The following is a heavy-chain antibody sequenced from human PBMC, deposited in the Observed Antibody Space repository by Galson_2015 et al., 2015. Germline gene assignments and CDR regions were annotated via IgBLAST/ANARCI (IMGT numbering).Heavy chain of an antibody. Sequence: SVKVSCKASGGTFSIFAISWVRQAPGQRLEWMGGLLPIYGTPNYAQKFQGRVTITADESTSTAYMELSSLTSEDTAVFYCATSNADVYCSGGSCYLDSWGREPWSPSPQ. CDR3: ATSNADVYCSGGSCYLDS. CDR1: GGTFSIFA. CDR2: LLPIYGTP. V-gene: IGHV1-69*13. D-gene: IGHD2-15*01. J-gene: IGHJ4*02.